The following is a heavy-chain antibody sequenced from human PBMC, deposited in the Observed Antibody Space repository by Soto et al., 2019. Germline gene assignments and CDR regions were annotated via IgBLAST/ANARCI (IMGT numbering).Heavy chain of an antibody. J-gene: IGHJ6*02. CDR2: IWYDGSNK. V-gene: IGHV3-33*01. CDR1: GFTFSSYG. Sequence: QVQLVESGGGVVQPGRSLRLSCAASGFTFSSYGMHWVRQAPGKGLEWVAVIWYDGSNKYYADSVKGRFTISRDNSKNTLYLQMNSLRAEDTAVYYCARTPRSYQLLPYHYGMDVWGQGTTVTVSS. CDR3: ARTPRSYQLLPYHYGMDV. D-gene: IGHD2-2*01.